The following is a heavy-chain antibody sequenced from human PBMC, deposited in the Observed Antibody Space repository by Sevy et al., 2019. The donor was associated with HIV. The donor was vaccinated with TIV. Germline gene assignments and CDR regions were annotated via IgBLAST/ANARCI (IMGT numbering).Heavy chain of an antibody. CDR3: ASERGGPVQLERLTTYYGMDI. Sequence: ASAKVSCKASGGPFNTYAITWIRQAPGQGLEWMGGIIPLFGTTTYAHHFQGRITITADESRTTAYMELSSLRSEDTAVYYCASERGGPVQLERLTTYYGMDIWGQGTTVTVSS. CDR2: IIPLFGTT. J-gene: IGHJ6*02. CDR1: GGPFNTYA. V-gene: IGHV1-69*13. D-gene: IGHD1-1*01.